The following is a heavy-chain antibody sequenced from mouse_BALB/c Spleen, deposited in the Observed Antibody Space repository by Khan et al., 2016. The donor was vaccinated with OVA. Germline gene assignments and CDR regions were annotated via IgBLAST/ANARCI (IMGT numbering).Heavy chain of an antibody. CDR1: GYTFTSYT. CDR2: INPSNGYT. CDR3: VRDGAYHRNDGWFAY. V-gene: IGHV1-4*01. Sequence: QVRLQQSGAELARPGASVKMSCKASGYTFTSYTIHWIKLRPGQGLEWIGFINPSNGYTNYNQKFKDKATLIADKSSTTVYMQLSSLTSDDSAVYNCVRDGAYHRNDGWFAYWGQGTLVTVSA. D-gene: IGHD2-14*01. J-gene: IGHJ3*01.